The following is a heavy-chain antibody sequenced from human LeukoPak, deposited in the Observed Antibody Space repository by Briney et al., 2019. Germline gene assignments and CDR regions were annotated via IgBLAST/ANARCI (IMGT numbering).Heavy chain of an antibody. V-gene: IGHV1-46*01. D-gene: IGHD2-2*01. CDR1: GYTFTSYY. Sequence: GASVKVSCKASGYTFTSYYMHWVRQAPGQGLEWMGIINPSGGSTSYAQKFQGRVTMTRDTSTSTVYMELSSLRSEDTAVYYCARELGYCSSTSCWGDYWGQGTLVTVSS. CDR3: ARELGYCSSTSCWGDY. CDR2: INPSGGST. J-gene: IGHJ4*02.